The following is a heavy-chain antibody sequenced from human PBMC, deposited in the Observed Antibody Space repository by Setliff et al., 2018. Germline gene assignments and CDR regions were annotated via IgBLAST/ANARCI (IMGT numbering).Heavy chain of an antibody. CDR3: ARDRTAYTYGLDV. CDR1: GGSVSTYF. D-gene: IGHD3-16*01. V-gene: IGHV4-59*02. Sequence: PSETLSLTCTVSGGSVSTYFWSWIRQPPGKGLEWIGYNYHNGKTNFNPSLRSRVNMSVNTSNNQFVLNLKAVNAAHTAVYYCARDRTAYTYGLDVWGQGTTVTVSS. CDR2: NYHNGKT. J-gene: IGHJ6*02.